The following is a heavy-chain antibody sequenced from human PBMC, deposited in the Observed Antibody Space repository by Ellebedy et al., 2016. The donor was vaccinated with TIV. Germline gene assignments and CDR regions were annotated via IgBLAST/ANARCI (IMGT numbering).Heavy chain of an antibody. V-gene: IGHV5-51*01. Sequence: GGSLRLXCKGSGYSFTSYWIGWVRQMPGKGLEWMGIIYPGDSDTRYSPSFQGQVTISADKSISTAYLQWSSLKASDTAMYYCARRGRELTFDYWGQGTLVTVSS. CDR1: GYSFTSYW. CDR3: ARRGRELTFDY. CDR2: IYPGDSDT. J-gene: IGHJ4*02. D-gene: IGHD1-26*01.